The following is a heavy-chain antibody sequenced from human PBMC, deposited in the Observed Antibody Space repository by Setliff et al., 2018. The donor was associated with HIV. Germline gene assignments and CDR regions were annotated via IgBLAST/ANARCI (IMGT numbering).Heavy chain of an antibody. V-gene: IGHV4-38-2*02. J-gene: IGHJ6*02. Sequence: SETLSLTCTVSGDFFSSDYYWGWIRQPPGKGLEWIGSFYETGYTYYNPSLKSRVTISVDTSKNQFSLKLSSVTAADTAVYYCARGGYSSSWYTYYGMDVWGQGTTVTVSS. D-gene: IGHD6-13*01. CDR3: ARGGYSSSWYTYYGMDV. CDR1: GDFFSSDYY. CDR2: FYETGYT.